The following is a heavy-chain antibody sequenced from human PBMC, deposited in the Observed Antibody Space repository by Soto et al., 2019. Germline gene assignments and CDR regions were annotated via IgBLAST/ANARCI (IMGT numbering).Heavy chain of an antibody. V-gene: IGHV1-18*01. CDR3: ARMPTAAGTPWYYYYGMDV. D-gene: IGHD6-13*01. CDR2: ISAYNGNT. J-gene: IGHJ6*02. CDR1: GYTFTSYG. Sequence: QVQLVQSGAEVKKPGASVKVSCKASGYTFTSYGISWVRQAPGQGLEWMGWISAYNGNTNYAQKLQGRVTMTTDTSPSTAYMELRSLRSDDTAVYYCARMPTAAGTPWYYYYGMDVWGQGTTVTVSS.